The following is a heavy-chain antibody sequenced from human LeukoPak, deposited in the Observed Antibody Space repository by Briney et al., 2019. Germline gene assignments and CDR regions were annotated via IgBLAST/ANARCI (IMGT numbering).Heavy chain of an antibody. CDR1: SCSISSYY. CDR2: IYYSGST. V-gene: IGHV4-59*01. Sequence: SETLSLTCTVSSCSISSYYWSWIRQPPGKGLEWIGYIYYSGSTNYNPSLKSRVTISVETSKNQFSLKLTSVAPRDTAVYYCAWQYSYGYYFDYWGQGTLVTVSS. J-gene: IGHJ4*02. CDR3: AWQYSYGYYFDY. D-gene: IGHD5-18*01.